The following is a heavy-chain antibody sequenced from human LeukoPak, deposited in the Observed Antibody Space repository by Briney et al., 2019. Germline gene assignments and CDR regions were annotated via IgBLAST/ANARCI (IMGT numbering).Heavy chain of an antibody. D-gene: IGHD6-19*01. J-gene: IGHJ4*02. Sequence: SETLSLTCTVSGGSLSTYYWSWIRQPPGKGLEWIGYVYYNGNTNYNPSLKGRVTISVDTSKNQFSLKLSSVTAADTAVYFCARRVAVTARYYFDFWGQGTLVTVSS. CDR3: ARRVAVTARYYFDF. V-gene: IGHV4-59*08. CDR1: GGSLSTYY. CDR2: VYYNGNT.